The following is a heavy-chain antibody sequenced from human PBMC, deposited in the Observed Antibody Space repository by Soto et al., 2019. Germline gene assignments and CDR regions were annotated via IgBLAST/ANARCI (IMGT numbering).Heavy chain of an antibody. CDR2: IYYSGST. D-gene: IGHD3-16*01. V-gene: IGHV4-31*03. Sequence: QVQLQESGPGLVKPSQTLSLTCTVSGGSISSGDYYWSWIRQHPGKGLEWIGYIYYSGSTSYNPSRKSRVTRAVDTSNNPFSLKLSSVTAADTAVYYCARWGSGSRQGFDPWGQGTLVTVSS. CDR3: ARWGSGSRQGFDP. CDR1: GGSISSGDYY. J-gene: IGHJ5*02.